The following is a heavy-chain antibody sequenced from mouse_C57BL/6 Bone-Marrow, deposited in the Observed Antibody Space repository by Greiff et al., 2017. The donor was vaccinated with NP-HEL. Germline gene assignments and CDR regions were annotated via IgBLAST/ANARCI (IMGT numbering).Heavy chain of an antibody. V-gene: IGHV7-3*01. CDR2: ISHKANGYTT. Sequence: EVQLLQSGGGLVQPGGSLSLSCAASGFTFTDYYMSWVRQPPGQALEWMGFISHKANGYTTEYSASVKGRFTISRDNSQSILYLQMNAMRAEDGATDYFAGYDYYGSSWYFDVWGTGTTVTVAS. CDR3: AGYDYYGSSWYFDV. CDR1: GFTFTDYY. J-gene: IGHJ1*03. D-gene: IGHD1-1*01.